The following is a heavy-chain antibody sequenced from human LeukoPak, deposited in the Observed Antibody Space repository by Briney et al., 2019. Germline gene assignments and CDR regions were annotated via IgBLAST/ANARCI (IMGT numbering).Heavy chain of an antibody. Sequence: ASVEVSCKASGYTFTSYYMHWVRQAPGQGLEWMGIINPSGGSTSYAQKFQGRVTMTRDTSTSTVYMELSSLRSEDTAVYYCARAKYSSSSQPGGWFDPWGQGTLVTVSS. CDR2: INPSGGST. J-gene: IGHJ5*02. D-gene: IGHD6-6*01. CDR3: ARAKYSSSSQPGGWFDP. V-gene: IGHV1-46*01. CDR1: GYTFTSYY.